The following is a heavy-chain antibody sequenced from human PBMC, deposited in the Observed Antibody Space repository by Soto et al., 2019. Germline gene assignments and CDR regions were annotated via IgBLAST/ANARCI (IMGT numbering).Heavy chain of an antibody. J-gene: IGHJ5*02. CDR1: GGTFSSYA. D-gene: IGHD3-22*01. CDR2: IIPIFGTA. V-gene: IGHV1-69*12. Sequence: QVQLVQSGAEVKKPGSSVKVSCKASGGTFSSYAISWVRQAPGQGLEWMGGIIPIFGTANYAQKFQGRVTITAEESTRKAYMEVRSLRSEDTAVYYCARDGAGYYDSSGYRTTFDPWGQGTLVTVSS. CDR3: ARDGAGYYDSSGYRTTFDP.